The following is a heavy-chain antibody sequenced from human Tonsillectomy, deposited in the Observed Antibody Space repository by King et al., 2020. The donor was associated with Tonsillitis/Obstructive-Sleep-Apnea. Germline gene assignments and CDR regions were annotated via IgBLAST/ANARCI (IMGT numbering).Heavy chain of an antibody. Sequence: VQLVESGGGLVQPGGSLRLSCAASGFTFGSYEMNWVRQAPGKGLEWVSYISSSGSTIYYADSVKGRFTISRDNAKNSLYLQMNSLRAEDTAVYYCARYYDFWSGSDYWGQGTLVTVSS. D-gene: IGHD3-3*01. CDR3: ARYYDFWSGSDY. CDR2: ISSSGSTI. V-gene: IGHV3-48*03. J-gene: IGHJ4*02. CDR1: GFTFGSYE.